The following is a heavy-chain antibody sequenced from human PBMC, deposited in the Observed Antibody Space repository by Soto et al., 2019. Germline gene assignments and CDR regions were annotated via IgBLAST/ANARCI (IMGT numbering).Heavy chain of an antibody. CDR1: GYTFTSYY. CDR3: ARDRLYYDYIWGSYRYLYYYYYMDV. CDR2: INPSGGST. D-gene: IGHD3-16*02. V-gene: IGHV1-46*03. Sequence: QVQLVQSGAEVKKPGASVKVSCKASGYTFTSYYMHWVRQAPGQGLEWMGIINPSGGSTSYAQKFQGRVTMTRDTSTSTVYMALSSLRSEDTAVYYCARDRLYYDYIWGSYRYLYYYYYMDVWGKGTTVTVSS. J-gene: IGHJ6*03.